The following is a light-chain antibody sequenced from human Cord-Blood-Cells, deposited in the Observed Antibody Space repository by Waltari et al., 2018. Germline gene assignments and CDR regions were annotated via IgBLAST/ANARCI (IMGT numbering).Light chain of an antibody. CDR3: QQYGSSPQT. Sequence: EIVLTQSPGTLSLSQGERPTLSCRASQSVSSGYLAWYQQKPGPPPRLLIYGSSSRATVIPNRFSGSWSGTDFTLTISRLEPEDFAVYYCQQYGSSPQTFGQGTKVEIK. CDR2: GSS. V-gene: IGKV3-20*01. CDR1: QSVSSGY. J-gene: IGKJ1*01.